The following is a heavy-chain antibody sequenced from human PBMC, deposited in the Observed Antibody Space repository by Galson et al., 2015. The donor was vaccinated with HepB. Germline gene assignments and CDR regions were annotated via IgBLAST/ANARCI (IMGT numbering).Heavy chain of an antibody. V-gene: IGHV3-66*04. CDR1: GFTVSSNY. D-gene: IGHD2-8*02. CDR3: AGQEKRWWSD. Sequence: SLRLSCAASGFTVSSNYMSWVRQAPGKGLEWVSVLYSGGITYYADSVKGRFTMSRDSSKNTLHLQMSSLRAEDTAVYYCAGQEKRWWSDWGQGTLVTVSS. J-gene: IGHJ4*02. CDR2: LYSGGIT.